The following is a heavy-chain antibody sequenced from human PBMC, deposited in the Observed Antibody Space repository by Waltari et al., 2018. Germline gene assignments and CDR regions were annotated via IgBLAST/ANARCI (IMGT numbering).Heavy chain of an antibody. D-gene: IGHD1-26*01. CDR2: FDPEDGET. CDR3: ATDIANDVGAALYYYGMDV. CDR1: GYTLTELS. V-gene: IGHV1-24*01. J-gene: IGHJ6*02. Sequence: QVQLVPSGAEVKKPGASVKVSCKVSGYTLTELSMHWVRQAPGKGLEWMGGFDPEDGETIYAQKFQGRVTMTEDTSTDTAYMELSSLRSEDTAVYYCATDIANDVGAALYYYGMDVWGQGTTVTVSS.